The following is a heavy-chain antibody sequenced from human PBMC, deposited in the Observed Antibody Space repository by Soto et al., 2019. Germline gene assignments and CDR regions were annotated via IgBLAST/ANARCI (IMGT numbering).Heavy chain of an antibody. CDR3: ARGGDGYQLYYYYYYGMDV. J-gene: IGHJ6*02. CDR2: ISAYNGNT. D-gene: IGHD5-12*01. CDR1: GYTFTSYG. V-gene: IGHV1-18*01. Sequence: QVQLVQSGAEVKKPGASVKVSCKASGYTFTSYGISWVRQAPGQGLEWMGWISAYNGNTNYAQKLQGRVTMTTDTSTSTAYMGLRRLRSDDTAMFYCARGGDGYQLYYYYYYGMDVWGQGTTVIVSS.